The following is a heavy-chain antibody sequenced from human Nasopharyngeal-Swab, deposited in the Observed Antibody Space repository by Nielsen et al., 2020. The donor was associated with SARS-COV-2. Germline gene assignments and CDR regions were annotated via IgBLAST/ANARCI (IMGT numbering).Heavy chain of an antibody. V-gene: IGHV3-33*06. D-gene: IGHD3-10*01. CDR1: GFTFSNYD. Sequence: GESLKISCAASGFTFSNYDIHWVRQAPGKGLEWVTLIWYDGTNTYYADSVKGRFTISRDNSKNTVYLHMNSLRAEDTAIYYCAKGFLDYYYYMDVWGKGTTVTVSS. CDR2: IWYDGTNT. CDR3: AKGFLDYYYYMDV. J-gene: IGHJ6*03.